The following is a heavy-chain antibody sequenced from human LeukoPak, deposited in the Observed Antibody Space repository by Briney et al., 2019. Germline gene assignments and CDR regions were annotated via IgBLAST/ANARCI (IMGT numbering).Heavy chain of an antibody. D-gene: IGHD6-13*01. CDR2: ISYDGSNK. V-gene: IGHV3-30*01. Sequence: GGSLRLSCAASGFTFSSYAMHWVRQAPGKGLEWVAVISYDGSNKYYADSVKGRFTISRDNSKSTLYLQMNSLRAEDTAVYYCAREYSRSWSYANNFDYWGQGTLVTVSS. J-gene: IGHJ4*02. CDR1: GFTFSSYA. CDR3: AREYSRSWSYANNFDY.